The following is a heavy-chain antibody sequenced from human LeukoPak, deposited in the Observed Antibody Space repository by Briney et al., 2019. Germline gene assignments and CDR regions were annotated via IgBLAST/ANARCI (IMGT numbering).Heavy chain of an antibody. Sequence: PGGSLRLSCAASGFTVSSNYMSWVRQAPGKGLEWVANIKQDGSEKYYVDSVKGRFTISRDNAKNSLYLQMNSLRAEDTAVYYCAREGVYYYDSSGYNWGQGTLVTVSS. CDR1: GFTVSSNY. D-gene: IGHD3-22*01. V-gene: IGHV3-7*01. CDR3: AREGVYYYDSSGYN. CDR2: IKQDGSEK. J-gene: IGHJ4*02.